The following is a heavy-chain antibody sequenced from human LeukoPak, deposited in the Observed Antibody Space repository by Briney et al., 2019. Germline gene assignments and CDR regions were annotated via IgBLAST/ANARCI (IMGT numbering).Heavy chain of an antibody. V-gene: IGHV4-34*01. CDR2: INHSGST. D-gene: IGHD3-10*01. J-gene: IGHJ4*02. CDR1: GGSFSGYY. Sequence: SETLSLTCAVYGGSFSGYYWSWIRQPPGKGLEWIGEINHSGSTNYNPSLTSRVTISVDTSKNQFSLKLSSVTAADTAVYYCARGYGSGSYYGYWRQGTLVTVSS. CDR3: ARGYGSGSYYGY.